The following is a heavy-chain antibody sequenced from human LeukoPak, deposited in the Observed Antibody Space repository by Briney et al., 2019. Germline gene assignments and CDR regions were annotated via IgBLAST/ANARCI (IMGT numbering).Heavy chain of an antibody. D-gene: IGHD5-18*01. Sequence: ASVKVSCKVSGYTLTELSMHWVRQAPGKGLEWMGGFDPEDGETIYAQEFQGRVTMTEDTSTDTAYMELSSLRSEDTAVYYCARTVDTESRGVGWFDPWGQGTLVTVSS. V-gene: IGHV1-24*01. CDR2: FDPEDGET. J-gene: IGHJ5*02. CDR3: ARTVDTESRGVGWFDP. CDR1: GYTLTELS.